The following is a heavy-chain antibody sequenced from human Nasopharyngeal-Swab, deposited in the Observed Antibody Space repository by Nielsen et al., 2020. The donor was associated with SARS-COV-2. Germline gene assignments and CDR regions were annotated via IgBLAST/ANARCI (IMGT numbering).Heavy chain of an antibody. CDR1: GFTFSTSD. Sequence: GESLKISCAASGFTFSTSDMHWVRLVTGKGLEWVSAIGTTGDTYYGGSVKGRFTTSREDAKNSLYLQMNSLRAEDTAVYYCARAVLDYGGILVDYWGQGTLVTVSS. V-gene: IGHV3-13*01. CDR2: IGTTGDT. D-gene: IGHD4-23*01. J-gene: IGHJ4*02. CDR3: ARAVLDYGGILVDY.